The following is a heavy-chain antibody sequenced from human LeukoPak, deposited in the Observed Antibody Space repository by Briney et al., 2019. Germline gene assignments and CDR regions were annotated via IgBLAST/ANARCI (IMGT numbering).Heavy chain of an antibody. D-gene: IGHD2-2*02. CDR3: ARLDIVVVPAAIGIHDAFDI. CDR1: GYSISSGYY. Sequence: TETLSLTCAVSGYSISSGYYWGWIRQPPGKGLEWIGSIYHSGSTYYNPSLKSRVTISVDTSKNQFSLKLSSVTAADTAVYYCARLDIVVVPAAIGIHDAFDIWGQGTWSPSLQ. J-gene: IGHJ3*02. CDR2: IYHSGST. V-gene: IGHV4-38-2*01.